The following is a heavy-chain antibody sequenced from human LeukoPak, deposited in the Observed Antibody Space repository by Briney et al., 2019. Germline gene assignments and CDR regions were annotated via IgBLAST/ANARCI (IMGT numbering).Heavy chain of an antibody. Sequence: GASVKVSCKASGYTFTGYFLHWVRQAPGQGLEWMGWINSNSGATHYAQKFRGRVTMTRDTPISTAYMELSNLRSDDTAVYYCARDSFGHNNEFDYWGQGTLVTVSS. CDR1: GYTFTGYF. V-gene: IGHV1-2*02. CDR3: ARDSFGHNNEFDY. J-gene: IGHJ4*02. D-gene: IGHD1/OR15-1a*01. CDR2: INSNSGAT.